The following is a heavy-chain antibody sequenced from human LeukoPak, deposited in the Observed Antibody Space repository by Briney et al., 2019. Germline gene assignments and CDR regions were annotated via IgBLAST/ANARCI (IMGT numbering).Heavy chain of an antibody. CDR2: ISYDGSNK. J-gene: IGHJ6*02. CDR3: ARDAYGMDV. CDR1: GFTFSSYA. V-gene: IGHV3-30-3*01. Sequence: GGSLRLSCAASGFTFSSYAMHWVRQAPGKGLEWVAVISYDGSNKYCADSVKGRFTISRDNSKNTLYLQVNSLRAEDTAVYYCARDAYGMDVWGQGTTVTVSS.